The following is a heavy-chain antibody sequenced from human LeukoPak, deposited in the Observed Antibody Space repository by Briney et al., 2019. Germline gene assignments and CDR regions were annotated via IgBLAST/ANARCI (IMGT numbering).Heavy chain of an antibody. CDR1: GYTFTGYY. V-gene: IGHV1-2*02. Sequence: ASVKVSCKASGYTFTGYYMHWVRQAPGQGLEWMGWINPNSGGTNYAQKFQGRVTKTRDTSISTAYMELSRLRSDDTAVYYCARAGGYSYGPYFDYWGQGTLVTVSS. J-gene: IGHJ4*02. CDR2: INPNSGGT. D-gene: IGHD5-18*01. CDR3: ARAGGYSYGPYFDY.